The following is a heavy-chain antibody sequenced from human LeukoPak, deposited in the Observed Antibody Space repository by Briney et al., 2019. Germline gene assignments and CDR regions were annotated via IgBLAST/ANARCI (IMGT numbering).Heavy chain of an antibody. CDR1: GGSISSYY. V-gene: IGHV4-4*07. Sequence: KPSETLSLTCTVSGGSISSYYWSWFRQPAGKGLEWIGRVYTTGSTNYSPSLKSRVTISMDTSKNQFSLNLSSVTAADTALYYCARGRRYGSSEFDYWGQGTLVTVSS. D-gene: IGHD3-10*01. J-gene: IGHJ4*02. CDR2: VYTTGST. CDR3: ARGRRYGSSEFDY.